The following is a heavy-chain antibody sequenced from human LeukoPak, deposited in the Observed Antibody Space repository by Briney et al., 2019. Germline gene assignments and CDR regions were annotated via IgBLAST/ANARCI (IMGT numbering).Heavy chain of an antibody. CDR1: GFTFSSYS. J-gene: IGHJ4*02. CDR3: ARDGDGRGEDFDY. CDR2: ISSSSSYI. V-gene: IGHV3-21*01. Sequence: PGGSLRLSCAASGFTFSSYSMNWVRQAPGKGLEWVSSISSSSSYIYYADSVKGRFTISRDNAKNSLYLQMNSLRAEDTALYYCARDGDGRGEDFDYWGQGILVTVSS. D-gene: IGHD4-17*01.